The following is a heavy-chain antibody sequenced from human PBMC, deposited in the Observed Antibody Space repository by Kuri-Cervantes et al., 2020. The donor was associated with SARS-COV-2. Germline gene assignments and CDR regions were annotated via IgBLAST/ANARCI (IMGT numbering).Heavy chain of an antibody. D-gene: IGHD6-6*01. J-gene: IGHJ4*02. CDR3: ARLVRSIAAPGFLLFDY. Sequence: ASVKVSCKASGYTFTSYGISWVRQAPGQGFEWMGWISAYNGNTNYAQKLQGRVTMTTDTSTSTAYMELRSLRSDDTAVYYCARLVRSIAAPGFLLFDYWGQGTLVTVSS. V-gene: IGHV1-18*01. CDR2: ISAYNGNT. CDR1: GYTFTSYG.